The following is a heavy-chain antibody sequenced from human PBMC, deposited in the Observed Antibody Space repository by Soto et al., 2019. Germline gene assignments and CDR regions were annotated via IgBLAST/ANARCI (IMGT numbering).Heavy chain of an antibody. D-gene: IGHD5-12*01. Sequence: GESLKISCKGSGYSFNNYWIGWVRQMPGKGLEWMGIIYPDDSDARYSPSFQGQVTISADKSISTAYLQWSSLKASDTAMYYCARFRIVATSTYYYYGMDVWGQGTTVTVSS. CDR1: GYSFNNYW. CDR2: IYPDDSDA. V-gene: IGHV5-51*01. J-gene: IGHJ6*02. CDR3: ARFRIVATSTYYYYGMDV.